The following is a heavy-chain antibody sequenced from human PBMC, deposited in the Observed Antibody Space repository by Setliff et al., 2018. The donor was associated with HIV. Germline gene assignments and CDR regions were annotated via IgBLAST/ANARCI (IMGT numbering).Heavy chain of an antibody. D-gene: IGHD3-16*01. J-gene: IGHJ6*03. V-gene: IGHV4-34*01. Sequence: SETLSLTCAVYGGSFSGFYWNWIRQAPGKGLEWIGEINHSRRTNYNPSLESRVTTSVDTSKNQFSLKLSSVTAADTAVYYCARDVPWGDYYYYMDVWGKGTTVTVS. CDR1: GGSFSGFY. CDR2: INHSRRT. CDR3: ARDVPWGDYYYYMDV.